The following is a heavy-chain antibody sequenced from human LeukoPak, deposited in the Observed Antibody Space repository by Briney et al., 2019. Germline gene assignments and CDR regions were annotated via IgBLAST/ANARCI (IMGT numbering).Heavy chain of an antibody. D-gene: IGHD3-16*01. CDR3: AREGEYGDYGMDV. CDR1: GFTFGSYA. Sequence: GGSLRLSCAASGFTFGSYAMSWVRQAPGKGLEWVSVIYSGGSTYYADSVKGRFTISRDNSKNTLYLQMNSLRAEDTAVYYCAREGEYGDYGMDVWGQGTTVTVSS. V-gene: IGHV3-66*01. J-gene: IGHJ6*02. CDR2: IYSGGST.